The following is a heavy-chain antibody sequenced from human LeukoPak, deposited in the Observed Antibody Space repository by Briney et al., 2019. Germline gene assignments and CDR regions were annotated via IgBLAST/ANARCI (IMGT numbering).Heavy chain of an antibody. D-gene: IGHD3-10*01. V-gene: IGHV3-33*01. CDR3: ARELFGSESCPDY. CDR2: TWYDGSNK. CDR1: GITFNA. Sequence: GRSLRLSCAASGITFNAIHWVRQAPGKGLEWVALTWYDGSNKYYADSVKGRFTISRDNSNNMVYLHMNSLRADDTAVYYCARELFGSESCPDYWGQGTLVTVSS. J-gene: IGHJ4*02.